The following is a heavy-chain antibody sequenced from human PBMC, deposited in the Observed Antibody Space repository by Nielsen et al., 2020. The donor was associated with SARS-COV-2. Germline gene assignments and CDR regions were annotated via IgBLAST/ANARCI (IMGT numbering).Heavy chain of an antibody. J-gene: IGHJ4*02. V-gene: IGHV4-59*01. CDR2: IYYSGST. Sequence: SETLSLTCTVSGGSISSYYWSWIRQPPGKGLEWIGYIYYSGSTNYNPSLKSRVTISVDTSKNQFSLKLSSVTAADTAVYYCAREGAMYYYGSGRNYFDYWGQGTLVTVSS. CDR3: AREGAMYYYGSGRNYFDY. D-gene: IGHD3-10*01. CDR1: GGSISSYY.